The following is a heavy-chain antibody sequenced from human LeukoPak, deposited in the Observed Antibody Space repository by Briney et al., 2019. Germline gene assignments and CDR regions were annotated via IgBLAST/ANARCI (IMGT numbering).Heavy chain of an antibody. V-gene: IGHV3-74*01. CDR1: GFTFSTYW. Sequence: GGSLRLSCAAPGFTFSTYWMHRVRQAPGKGLVGVSRLSPDGSSSIYADSVKGRFTVSRDNAKNTLYLQMNSLRANDTAVYYCTRSPSLGGSYWGFDYWGQGTLLTVSS. CDR2: LSPDGSSS. CDR3: TRSPSLGGSYWGFDY. J-gene: IGHJ4*02. D-gene: IGHD1-26*01.